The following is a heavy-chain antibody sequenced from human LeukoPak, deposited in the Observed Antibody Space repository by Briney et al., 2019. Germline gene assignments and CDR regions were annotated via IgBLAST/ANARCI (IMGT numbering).Heavy chain of an antibody. Sequence: ASVKVSCKASGYTLTSYGISWVRQAPGQGLEWMGWINPYSDNTDYAQQYQGRVTMTTDMSTGTAHMEVRSLRSDDTAVYYCARYDFWSGYHFDYWGQGTLVTVSS. CDR2: INPYSDNT. J-gene: IGHJ4*02. CDR3: ARYDFWSGYHFDY. CDR1: GYTLTSYG. V-gene: IGHV1-18*01. D-gene: IGHD3-3*01.